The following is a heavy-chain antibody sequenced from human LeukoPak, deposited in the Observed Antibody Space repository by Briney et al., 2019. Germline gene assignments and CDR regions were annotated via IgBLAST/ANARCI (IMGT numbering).Heavy chain of an antibody. CDR2: IWYDGSNK. Sequence: GRSLRLSCAASGFTLSSYGMHWVRQAPGKGLEWVAVIWYDGSNKYYADSVKGRFTISRDNSKNTLYLQMNSLRAEDTAVYYCAKLGRNVYYYDSSGSKKDALDIWGQGTMVTVSS. CDR1: GFTLSSYG. CDR3: AKLGRNVYYYDSSGSKKDALDI. D-gene: IGHD3-22*01. V-gene: IGHV3-33*06. J-gene: IGHJ3*02.